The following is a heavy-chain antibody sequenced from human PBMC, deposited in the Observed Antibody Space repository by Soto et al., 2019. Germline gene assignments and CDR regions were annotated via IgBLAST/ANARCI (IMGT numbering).Heavy chain of an antibody. Sequence: GGSLRLSCAASGFTFSSYWMSWVRQAPGKGLEWVANIKQDGSEKYYVDSVKGRFTISRDNAKNSLYLQMNSLRAEETAVYYCARGGRPLEDWLLYRVAGAFDIWGQGTMVTVSS. CDR3: ARGGRPLEDWLLYRVAGAFDI. CDR2: IKQDGSEK. V-gene: IGHV3-7*01. D-gene: IGHD3-9*01. CDR1: GFTFSSYW. J-gene: IGHJ3*02.